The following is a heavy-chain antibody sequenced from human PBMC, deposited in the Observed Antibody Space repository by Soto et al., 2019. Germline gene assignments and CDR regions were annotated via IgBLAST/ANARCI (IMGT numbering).Heavy chain of an antibody. CDR2: INHSGST. Sequence: SETLSLTCAVYGGSFSGYYWSWIRQPPGKGLEWIGEINHSGSTNYNPSLKSRVTISVDTSKNQFSLKMSSVTAADTAVYYCARQQIYSGLDLYYMDVWGKGTTVTVSS. V-gene: IGHV4-34*01. CDR3: ARQQIYSGLDLYYMDV. J-gene: IGHJ6*03. CDR1: GGSFSGYY. D-gene: IGHD5-12*01.